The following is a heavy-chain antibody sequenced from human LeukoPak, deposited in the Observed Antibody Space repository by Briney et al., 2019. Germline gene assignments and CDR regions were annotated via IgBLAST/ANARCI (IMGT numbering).Heavy chain of an antibody. CDR3: ARDGPYGSGAFHF. CDR2: IYHSGST. Sequence: PSGTLSLTCAVSGGSISSSNWWSWVRPSPGKGLEWIGEIYHSGSTNYNPSLKSRVTISVDKSKNQFSLKLSSVTAADTAVYFCARDGPYGSGAFHFWGQGTMVTVSS. CDR1: GGSISSSNW. D-gene: IGHD2-15*01. V-gene: IGHV4-4*02. J-gene: IGHJ3*01.